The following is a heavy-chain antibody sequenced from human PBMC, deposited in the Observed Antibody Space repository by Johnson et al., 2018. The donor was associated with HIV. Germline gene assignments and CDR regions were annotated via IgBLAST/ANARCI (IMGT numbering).Heavy chain of an antibody. J-gene: IGHJ3*02. CDR1: GFIFSSYA. V-gene: IGHV3-20*04. D-gene: IGHD2-8*01. CDR2: IDWSGGRT. Sequence: VQLVESGGGVVQPGGSLRLSCAASGFIFSSYAMAWVRQAPGKGLEWVSGIDWSGGRTGYADSVKGRFTISRENSENSLYLQLNSLRAEDTAVYYCARVMQADAFDIWGQGTMVTVSS. CDR3: ARVMQADAFDI.